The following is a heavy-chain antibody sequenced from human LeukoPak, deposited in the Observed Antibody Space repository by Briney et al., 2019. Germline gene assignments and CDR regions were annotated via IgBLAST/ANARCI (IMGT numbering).Heavy chain of an antibody. CDR2: ISSSSSTI. Sequence: PGGSLRLSCAASGFTFSSYEMNWVRQAPGKGLEWVSYISSSSSTIYYADSVKGRFTISRDNAKNSLYLQMNSLRAEDTAVYYCARPYYDFWSGYSRGHYFDYWGQGTLVTVSS. CDR1: GFTFSSYE. V-gene: IGHV3-48*03. J-gene: IGHJ4*02. CDR3: ARPYYDFWSGYSRGHYFDY. D-gene: IGHD3-3*01.